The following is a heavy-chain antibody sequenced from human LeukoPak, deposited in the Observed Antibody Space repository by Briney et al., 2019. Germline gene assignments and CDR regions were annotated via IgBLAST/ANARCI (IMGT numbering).Heavy chain of an antibody. Sequence: SETLSLTCAVYGGSFSGYYWSWIRQPPGKGLEWIGEINHSGSTNYNPSLKSRVTISVDTSKNQFSLKLSSVTAADTAVYYCARRSPYSTGWSSYFDYWGQGALVTVSS. CDR3: ARRSPYSTGWSSYFDY. CDR2: INHSGST. D-gene: IGHD6-19*01. V-gene: IGHV4-34*01. CDR1: GGSFSGYY. J-gene: IGHJ4*02.